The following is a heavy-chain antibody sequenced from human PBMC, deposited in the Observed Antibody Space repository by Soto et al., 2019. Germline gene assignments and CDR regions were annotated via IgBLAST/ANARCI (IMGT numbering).Heavy chain of an antibody. V-gene: IGHV1-2*02. CDR2: IDPNSGAT. CDR1: GYILTGYS. D-gene: IGHD5-18*01. CDR3: ARGYGSSPNMELRFGMDV. J-gene: IGHJ6*02. Sequence: QVYLVQSGAEVRRPGASVKVSCTAFGYILTGYSLHWVRQAPGQGLEWMGWIDPNSGATNSAERFQGRVSMTRDTSISAAYLELSSLRSDDTAVYYWARGYGSSPNMELRFGMDVWGQGTTISVSS.